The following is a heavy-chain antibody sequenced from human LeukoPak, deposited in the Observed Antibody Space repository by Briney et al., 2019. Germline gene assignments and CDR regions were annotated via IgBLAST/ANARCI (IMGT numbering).Heavy chain of an antibody. CDR3: AKVPWVGTIT. CDR1: GFTLSDYA. V-gene: IGHV3-23*01. CDR2: ISGSDGHT. J-gene: IGHJ4*02. D-gene: IGHD1-26*01. Sequence: GGSLRLSCAASGFTLSDYAMNWVRQAPGEGLEWLSAISGSDGHTFYADSVKGRFTLSRDNSKNTLYLQMNNLRADDTAIYYCAKVPWVGTITWGQGTLVIVSS.